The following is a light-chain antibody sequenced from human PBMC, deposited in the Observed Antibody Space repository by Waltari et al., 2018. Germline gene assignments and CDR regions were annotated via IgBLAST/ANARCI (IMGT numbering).Light chain of an antibody. CDR1: NIGSKS. CDR2: DDG. Sequence: SFVLTQTPSVSVAPGNTARITCGGDNIGSKSVHWYQQKPGQAPVLVVHDDGDRSPGVPERISGSNSGNTATLTISSVDVGDEADYYCQLWDYTTDHWVFGGGTKLTVL. J-gene: IGLJ3*02. V-gene: IGLV3-21*03. CDR3: QLWDYTTDHWV.